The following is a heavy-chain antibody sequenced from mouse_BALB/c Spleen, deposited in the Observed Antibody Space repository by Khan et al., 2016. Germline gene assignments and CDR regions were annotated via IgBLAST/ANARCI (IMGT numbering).Heavy chain of an antibody. CDR3: DMKPPQLPDYYDMDY. Sequence: QIQLVQSGPELKKPGETVKISCKASGYTLTNYGMNWVKQAPGKGLKWMGWINTYTGEPTYADDFKGRFAFSLETSASTAYLQINNRKNEDTATYFCDMKPPQLPDYYDMDYWGQGTSVTVSS. D-gene: IGHD1-1*01. J-gene: IGHJ4*01. CDR1: GYTLTNYG. V-gene: IGHV9-3-1*01. CDR2: INTYTGEP.